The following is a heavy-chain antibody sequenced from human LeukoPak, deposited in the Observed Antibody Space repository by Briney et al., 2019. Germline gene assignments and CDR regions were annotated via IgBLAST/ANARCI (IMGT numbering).Heavy chain of an antibody. CDR2: IYYSGST. J-gene: IGHJ6*02. CDR3: ARLPGGVVGANFYYGMDV. D-gene: IGHD2-15*01. CDR1: GGSISSYY. Sequence: SETLSLTCTVSGGSISSYYWSWIRQPPGKGLEWIGYIYYSGSTNYNPSLKSRVTISIDRSENQFSLILRSVTAADTAMYYCARLPGGVVGANFYYGMDVWGQGTTVTVSS. V-gene: IGHV4-59*08.